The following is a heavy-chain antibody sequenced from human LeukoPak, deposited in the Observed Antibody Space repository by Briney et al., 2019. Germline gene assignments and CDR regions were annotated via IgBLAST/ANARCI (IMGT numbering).Heavy chain of an antibody. J-gene: IGHJ4*02. V-gene: IGHV4-61*08. CDR1: GGSISSGGYY. D-gene: IGHD3-3*01. Sequence: KTSETLSLTCTVSGGSISSGGYYWSWIRQHPGKGQEWIGYIYYSGSTNYNPSLKSRVTISVDTSKNQFSLKLSSVTAADTAVYYCARGRFLEWLPYFDYWGQGTLVTVSS. CDR2: IYYSGST. CDR3: ARGRFLEWLPYFDY.